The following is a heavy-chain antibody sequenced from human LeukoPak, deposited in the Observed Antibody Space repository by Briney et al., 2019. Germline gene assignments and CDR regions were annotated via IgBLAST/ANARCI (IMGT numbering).Heavy chain of an antibody. CDR2: IYLGDSDT. CDR1: GYSFTSYW. V-gene: IGHV5-51*01. CDR3: AAGMAARGKYYFDY. D-gene: IGHD6-13*01. J-gene: IGHJ4*02. Sequence: GESLKIPCKGSGYSFTSYWIGWVRQMPGKGLEWMGIIYLGDSDTRYSPSFQGQVTISADKSISTACLQWSSLKASDTAMYYCAAGMAARGKYYFDYWGQGTLVTVSS.